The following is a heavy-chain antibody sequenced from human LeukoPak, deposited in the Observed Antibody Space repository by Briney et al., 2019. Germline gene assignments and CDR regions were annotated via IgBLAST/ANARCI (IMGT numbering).Heavy chain of an antibody. CDR1: GGTFSSYA. CDR3: ARALNYYDSSGNPFDI. Sequence: SVKVSCKASGGTFSSYAISWVRQAPGQGLEWMGRIIPIFGTADYAQKFQGRVTITTDESTSTAYMELSSLRSEDTAVYYCARALNYYDSSGNPFDIWGQGTMVTVSS. V-gene: IGHV1-69*05. J-gene: IGHJ3*02. D-gene: IGHD3-22*01. CDR2: IIPIFGTA.